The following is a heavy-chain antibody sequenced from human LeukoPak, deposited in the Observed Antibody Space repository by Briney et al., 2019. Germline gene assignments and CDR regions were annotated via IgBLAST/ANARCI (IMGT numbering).Heavy chain of an antibody. Sequence: GGSLRLSCVVSGFTFDDYAIHWVRQAPGKGLEWVSGISFNSGSIGYADSVKGRFTISRDNAKNSLYLQMNSLRAEDTALYYCAKVKLFTDDAFDIWGQGTLVTVSS. V-gene: IGHV3-9*01. CDR3: AKVKLFTDDAFDI. D-gene: IGHD2-21*01. CDR1: GFTFDDYA. J-gene: IGHJ3*02. CDR2: ISFNSGSI.